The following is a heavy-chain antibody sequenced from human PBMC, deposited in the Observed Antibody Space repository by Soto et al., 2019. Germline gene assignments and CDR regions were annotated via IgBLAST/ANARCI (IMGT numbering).Heavy chain of an antibody. CDR2: INHSGST. J-gene: IGHJ4*02. Sequence: SETLSLTCAVYGGSFSGYYWSWIRQPPGKGLEWIGEINHSGSTNYNPSLKSRVTISVDTSKNQFSLKLSSVTAADTAVYYCARGPTLYWSGGSYYPWWGQGTLVTVSS. V-gene: IGHV4-34*01. CDR1: GGSFSGYY. D-gene: IGHD2-15*01. CDR3: ARGPTLYWSGGSYYPW.